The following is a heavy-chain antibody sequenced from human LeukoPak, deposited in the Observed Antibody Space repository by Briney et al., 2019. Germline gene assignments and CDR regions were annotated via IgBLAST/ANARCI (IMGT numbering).Heavy chain of an antibody. CDR1: GFTFSSYS. CDR2: ISSSSSTI. V-gene: IGHV3-48*01. D-gene: IGHD3-22*01. CDR3: ARDGGNYYDSSGYYDY. Sequence: PGGSLRLSCADSGFTFSSYSMNWVRQAPGKGLEWVSYISSSSSTIYYADSVKGRFTISRDNAKNSLYLQMNSLRAEDTAVYYCARDGGNYYDSSGYYDYWGQGTLVTVSS. J-gene: IGHJ4*02.